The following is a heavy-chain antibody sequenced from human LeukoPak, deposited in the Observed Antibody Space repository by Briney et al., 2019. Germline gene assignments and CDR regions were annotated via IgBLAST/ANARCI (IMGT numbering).Heavy chain of an antibody. CDR1: GGSISSYY. V-gene: IGHV4-59*01. J-gene: IGHJ4*02. CDR2: IYCSGST. Sequence: SETLSLTCTVSGGSISSYYWSWIRQPPGKGLEWIGYIYCSGSTSYNPSLKSRVTISVDTSKNQFSLKLSSVTAADTAVYYCAGASYDSSGVHWGQGTLVTVSS. D-gene: IGHD3-22*01. CDR3: AGASYDSSGVH.